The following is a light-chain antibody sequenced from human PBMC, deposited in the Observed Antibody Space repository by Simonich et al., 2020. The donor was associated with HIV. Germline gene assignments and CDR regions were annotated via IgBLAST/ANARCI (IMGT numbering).Light chain of an antibody. CDR2: KAS. CDR1: QSISSW. V-gene: IGKV1-5*03. Sequence: DIQMTQSPSTLSASVGDRVTITCRASQSISSWLAWYQQKPGKAPKILIDKASSLESGAPSRCSGSGSGTEFTLTISSLQPDDFATYYCQQYNSYSYTFGQGTKLEIK. J-gene: IGKJ2*01. CDR3: QQYNSYSYT.